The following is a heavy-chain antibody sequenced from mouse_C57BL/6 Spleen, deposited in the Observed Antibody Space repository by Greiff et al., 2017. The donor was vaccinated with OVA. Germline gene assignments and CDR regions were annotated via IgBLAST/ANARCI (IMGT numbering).Heavy chain of an antibody. Sequence: VKLMESGAELVKPGASVKISCKASGYAFSSYWMNWVKQRPGKGLEWIGQIYPGDGDTNYNGKFKGKATLTADKSSSTAYMQLSSLTSEDSAVYFCAIYYGNYGEVYFDYWGQGTTLTVSS. J-gene: IGHJ2*01. CDR3: AIYYGNYGEVYFDY. D-gene: IGHD2-1*01. CDR2: IYPGDGDT. CDR1: GYAFSSYW. V-gene: IGHV1-80*01.